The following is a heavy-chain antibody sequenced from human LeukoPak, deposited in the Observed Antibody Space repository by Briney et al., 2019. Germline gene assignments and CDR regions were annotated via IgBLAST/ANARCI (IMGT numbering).Heavy chain of an antibody. J-gene: IGHJ6*03. D-gene: IGHD3-10*01. Sequence: SETLSLTCTVSGGSIRSSSYYWGWIRQPPGKGLEWIGSVYYGGNTYYNPSLKSRITISVDTSKNQFSLKLSSVTAADTAVYYCARGSLRNYYGSGSYPSYYYYYMDVWGKGTTVTISS. CDR1: GGSIRSSSYY. CDR3: ARGSLRNYYGSGSYPSYYYYYMDV. V-gene: IGHV4-39*01. CDR2: VYYGGNT.